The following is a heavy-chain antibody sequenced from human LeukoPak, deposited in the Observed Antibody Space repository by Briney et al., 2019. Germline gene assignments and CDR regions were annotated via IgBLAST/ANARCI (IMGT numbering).Heavy chain of an antibody. CDR1: GYSISGSSYY. J-gene: IGHJ6*02. Sequence: SETLSLTCTVSGYSISGSSYYWGWVRQAPGKGLEWIGSISDRGRTFYNPSLKSRVAISVDTSKTHFSLKLTSVTAADTAQYYCVRDRKYYYDSSGHLYYYYGMDVWGQGTTVTVSS. V-gene: IGHV4-39*07. CDR3: VRDRKYYYDSSGHLYYYYGMDV. D-gene: IGHD3-22*01. CDR2: ISDRGRT.